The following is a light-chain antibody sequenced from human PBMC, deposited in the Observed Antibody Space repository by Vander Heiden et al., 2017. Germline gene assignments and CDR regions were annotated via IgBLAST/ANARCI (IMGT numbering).Light chain of an antibody. Sequence: PSSFSASTGDRVTITCRASQGISSYLAWYQQKPGKAPKLLIYAASTLQSGVPSRFSGSGSGTDFTLTISCLQSEDFATYYCQQYYSYPRTFGQGTKVEIK. V-gene: IGKV1-8*01. J-gene: IGKJ1*01. CDR2: AAS. CDR3: QQYYSYPRT. CDR1: QGISSY.